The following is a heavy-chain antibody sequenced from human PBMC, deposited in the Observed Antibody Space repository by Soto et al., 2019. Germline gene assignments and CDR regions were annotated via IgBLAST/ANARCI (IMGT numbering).Heavy chain of an antibody. Sequence: PGGSLRLSCAASGFTVSSNYMSWVRQAPGKGLEWVSVIYSGGSTYYADSVKGRFTISRDNSKNTLYLQMNSLRAEDTAVYYCARGLAVWGSYRPRFDYWGQGTLVTVSS. J-gene: IGHJ4*02. CDR1: GFTVSSNY. CDR2: IYSGGST. CDR3: ARGLAVWGSYRPRFDY. D-gene: IGHD3-16*02. V-gene: IGHV3-53*01.